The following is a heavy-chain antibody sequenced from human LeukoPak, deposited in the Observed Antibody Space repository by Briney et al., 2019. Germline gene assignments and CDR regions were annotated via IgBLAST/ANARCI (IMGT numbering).Heavy chain of an antibody. CDR3: ARDSPHYYDSSGYYSLPFDY. V-gene: IGHV3-21*01. D-gene: IGHD3-22*01. Sequence: GGSLRLSCAASEFTFSSYSMNWVRQAPGKGLEWVSSISSSSTYIYYADSVKGRFTISRDNAKNSLYLQMNSLRAEDTAVYYCARDSPHYYDSSGYYSLPFDYWGQGTLVTVSS. CDR1: EFTFSSYS. J-gene: IGHJ4*02. CDR2: ISSSSTYI.